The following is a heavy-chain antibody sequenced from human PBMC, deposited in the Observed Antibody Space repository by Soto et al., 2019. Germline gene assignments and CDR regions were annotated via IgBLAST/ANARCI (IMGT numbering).Heavy chain of an antibody. CDR3: AKEPRYCPPPQYFQH. J-gene: IGHJ1*01. CDR2: ISGSGGST. V-gene: IGHV3-23*01. CDR1: GFTFRSYA. Sequence: WGSLRLSCAAAGFTFRSYAMSWVRKATGKGLEWVSAISGSGGSTYYADSVQGRFTISRDNSKNTLYLQMNSLRAEDTAVYYCAKEPRYCPPPQYFQHCGQGTLVTDSS. D-gene: IGHD2-21*02.